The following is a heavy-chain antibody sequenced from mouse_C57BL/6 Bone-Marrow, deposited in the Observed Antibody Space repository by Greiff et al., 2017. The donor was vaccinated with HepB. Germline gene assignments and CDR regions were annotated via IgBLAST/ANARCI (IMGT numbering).Heavy chain of an antibody. D-gene: IGHD1-1*01. CDR1: GYTFTGYW. Sequence: QVQLQQSGAELMKPGASVKLSCKATGYTFTGYWIEWVKLRPGHGLEWIGEILPGSGSTNYKEKFKGKATFTADTSSNTAYMQLSSLTTEDSAIYYCAREGGYGSSYDAMDYWGQGTSVTVSS. CDR2: ILPGSGST. J-gene: IGHJ4*01. CDR3: AREGGYGSSYDAMDY. V-gene: IGHV1-9*01.